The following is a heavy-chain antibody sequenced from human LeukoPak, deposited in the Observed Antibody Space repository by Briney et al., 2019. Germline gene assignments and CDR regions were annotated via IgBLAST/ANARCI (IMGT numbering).Heavy chain of an antibody. J-gene: IGHJ4*02. Sequence: GGSLRLSCAASGFTFNSFAMNWVRHAPGKGLEWVSSISGCDGTSHYADFVKGRFTISRDNSKNTLYLQMNSLRAEDTAAYYCAKSLGVGGYTRYKGFDQWGQGTLVVVSS. V-gene: IGHV3-23*01. D-gene: IGHD3-16*02. CDR1: GFTFNSFA. CDR2: ISGCDGTS. CDR3: AKSLGVGGYTRYKGFDQ.